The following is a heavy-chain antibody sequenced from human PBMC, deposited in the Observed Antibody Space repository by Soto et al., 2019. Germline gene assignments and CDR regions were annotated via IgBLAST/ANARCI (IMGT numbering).Heavy chain of an antibody. Sequence: EVQLLESGGGLVQPGGSLRLSCAASGFTFSSYAMNWVREAPGKGLEWVSVISGSGGSTYYADSVKGRFTISRDNSKHTLKLQMNSLRAEDTAVYYCAKRGSGSYYHYWGQGTLITVSS. D-gene: IGHD1-26*01. CDR2: ISGSGGST. V-gene: IGHV3-23*01. CDR1: GFTFSSYA. CDR3: AKRGSGSYYHY. J-gene: IGHJ4*02.